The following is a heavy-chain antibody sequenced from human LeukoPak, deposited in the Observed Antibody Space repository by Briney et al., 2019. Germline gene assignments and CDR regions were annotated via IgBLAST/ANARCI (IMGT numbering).Heavy chain of an antibody. D-gene: IGHD5-18*01. J-gene: IGHJ5*02. CDR3: ARGYGFAWFDP. CDR2: IYYSGST. Sequence: SETLSLTCTVSGGSISSYYWSWIRQPPGKGLEWIGYIYYSGSTNYNPSLKSRVTISVDTSKNQSSLKLSSVTAADTAVYYCARGYGFAWFDPWGQGTLVTVSS. V-gene: IGHV4-59*01. CDR1: GGSISSYY.